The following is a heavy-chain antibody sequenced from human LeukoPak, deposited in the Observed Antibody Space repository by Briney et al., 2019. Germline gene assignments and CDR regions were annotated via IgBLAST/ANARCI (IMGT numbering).Heavy chain of an antibody. Sequence: SETLSLTCTVSGGSISSYYWSWIRQPPGKGLEWIGYIYYSGSTNYNPSLKSRVTISVDTSKNQFSLRLSSVTAADTAVYYCARAPYSSGWYYFDYWGQGTLVTVSS. D-gene: IGHD6-19*01. CDR1: GGSISSYY. CDR3: ARAPYSSGWYYFDY. CDR2: IYYSGST. J-gene: IGHJ4*02. V-gene: IGHV4-59*01.